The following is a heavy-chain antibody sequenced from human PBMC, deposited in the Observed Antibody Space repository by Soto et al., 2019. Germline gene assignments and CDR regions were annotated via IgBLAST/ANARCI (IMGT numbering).Heavy chain of an antibody. CDR1: GDSFTSYW. J-gene: IGHJ6*03. CDR3: ARHLVVPAAMPNHYSYMDV. Sequence: GESLKISCKGSGDSFTSYWIGWVRQMPGKGLEWMGIIYPGDSDTRYSPSFQGQVTISADKSISTAYLQWSSLKASDTAMYYCARHLVVPAAMPNHYSYMDVWGKGTTVTVSS. D-gene: IGHD2-2*01. CDR2: IYPGDSDT. V-gene: IGHV5-51*01.